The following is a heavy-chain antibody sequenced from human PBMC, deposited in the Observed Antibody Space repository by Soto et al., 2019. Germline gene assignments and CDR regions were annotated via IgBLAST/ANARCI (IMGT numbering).Heavy chain of an antibody. V-gene: IGHV4-4*02. CDR3: VRTSTSGTRFDY. CDR1: GGSISTSNW. D-gene: IGHD1-1*01. Sequence: QVQLQESGPGLVKPSGTLSLTCAVSGGSISTSNWWSWVRQPPGKGLEWIGEVYHSGSTNYNPSFKSRVAXXVXXSKNQFSLKLNSVTAADTALYYCVRTSTSGTRFDYWGQGSLVTVSS. J-gene: IGHJ4*02. CDR2: VYHSGST.